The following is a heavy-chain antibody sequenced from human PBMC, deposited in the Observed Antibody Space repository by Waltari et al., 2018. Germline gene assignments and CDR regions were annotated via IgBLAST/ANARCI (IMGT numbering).Heavy chain of an antibody. Sequence: EVQLVQSGAEVKKPGESLKISCKGSGYSFTSYWLGWVRQMPGKGREWLGIIYPGDSGTRYSPSFHGQRTNSADKSISTAYLQWSSLKASDTAIYYCARSYVLASEADYWGQGTLVTVSS. CDR2: IYPGDSGT. CDR3: ARSYVLASEADY. D-gene: IGHD1-26*01. V-gene: IGHV5-51*03. J-gene: IGHJ4*02. CDR1: GYSFTSYW.